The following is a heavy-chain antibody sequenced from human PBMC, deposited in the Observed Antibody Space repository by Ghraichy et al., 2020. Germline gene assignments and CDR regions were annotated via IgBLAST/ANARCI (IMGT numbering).Heavy chain of an antibody. CDR2: ISSNGGST. V-gene: IGHV3-64*02. D-gene: IGHD3-22*01. CDR1: GFTFSSYA. Sequence: GGSLRLSCAASGFTFSSYAMHWVRQAPGKGLEYVSAISSNGGSTYYADSVKGRFTISRDNSKNTLYLQMGSLRAEDMAVYYCVRGAYYYDSTISGAFDIWGQGTMVTVSS. CDR3: VRGAYYYDSTISGAFDI. J-gene: IGHJ3*02.